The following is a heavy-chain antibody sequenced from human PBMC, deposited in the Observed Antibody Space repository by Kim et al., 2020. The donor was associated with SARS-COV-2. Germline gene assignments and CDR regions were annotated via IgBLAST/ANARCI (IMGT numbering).Heavy chain of an antibody. D-gene: IGHD2-15*01. Sequence: GGSLRLSCTASGFTFNSYGLHWVRQAPGKGLEWVALISSDGSKKYYSDSVKGRFTISRDNPKNTLHLQMDTLRPEDTAMYFCARSNLHTLCSGGICYSDVYFFDNWGQGTLVTVSS. CDR2: ISSDGSKK. CDR3: ARSNLHTLCSGGICYSDVYFFDN. V-gene: IGHV3-33*05. J-gene: IGHJ4*02. CDR1: GFTFNSYG.